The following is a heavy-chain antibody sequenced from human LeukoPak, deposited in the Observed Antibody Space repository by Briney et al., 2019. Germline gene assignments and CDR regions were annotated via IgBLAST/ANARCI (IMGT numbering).Heavy chain of an antibody. V-gene: IGHV3-21*04. D-gene: IGHD2/OR15-2a*01. CDR1: GFTFSSYS. Sequence: PGGSLRLSCAASGFTFSSYSMNWVRQAPGKGLEWVSSISSSSSYIYYADSVKGRFTISRDNSKNTLYLQMNSLRAEDTAVYYCAKDIRDFRDYYYGMDVWGQGTTVTVSS. CDR2: ISSSSSYI. J-gene: IGHJ6*02. CDR3: AKDIRDFRDYYYGMDV.